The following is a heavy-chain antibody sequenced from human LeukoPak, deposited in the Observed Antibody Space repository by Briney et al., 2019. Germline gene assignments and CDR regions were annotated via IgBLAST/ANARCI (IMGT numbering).Heavy chain of an antibody. CDR1: GGSISSYY. CDR2: IYTSGST. D-gene: IGHD6-19*01. CDR3: ARGAVAGHYYYYYGMDV. Sequence: SETLSLTCTVSGGSISSYYWSWIRQPPGKGLEWIGRIYTSGSTNYNPSLKSRVTMSVDTSKNQFSLKLSSVTAADTAVYYCARGAVAGHYYYYYGMDVWGQGTTVTVSS. J-gene: IGHJ6*02. V-gene: IGHV4-4*07.